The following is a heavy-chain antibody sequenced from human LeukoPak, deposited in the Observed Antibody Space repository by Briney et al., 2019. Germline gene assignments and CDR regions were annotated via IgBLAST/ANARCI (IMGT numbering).Heavy chain of an antibody. CDR2: IYYSGST. J-gene: IGHJ5*02. V-gene: IGHV4-59*01. CDR3: ARGYSSSWYQKPDTGFYNWFDP. Sequence: PPETLSLTCTVSGGSISSYYWSWIRQPPGKGLEWIGYIYYSGSTNYNPSLKSRVTISVDTSKNQFSLKLSSVTAADTAVYYCARGYSSSWYQKPDTGFYNWFDPXXXXXXVXVSS. D-gene: IGHD6-13*01. CDR1: GGSISSYY.